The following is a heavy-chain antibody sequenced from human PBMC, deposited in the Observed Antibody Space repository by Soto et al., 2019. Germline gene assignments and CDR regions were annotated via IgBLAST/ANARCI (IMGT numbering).Heavy chain of an antibody. CDR3: ATLPRTIERTPAAIWSFDS. D-gene: IGHD2-2*01. CDR2: LDAEDGET. Sequence: SXKVSCKVSGYSXIDLSRDLVRQAPGKGLGWRGGLDAEDGETIYAQKLQARGTITADTSTDTAYIELSSLTSEDTAMYYCATLPRTIERTPAAIWSFDSWGQGTLVTVSS. CDR1: GYSXIDLS. V-gene: IGHV1-24*01. J-gene: IGHJ4*02.